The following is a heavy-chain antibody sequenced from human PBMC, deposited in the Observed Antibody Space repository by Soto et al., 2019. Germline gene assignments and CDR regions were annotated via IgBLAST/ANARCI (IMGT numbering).Heavy chain of an antibody. Sequence: QVQLVQSGAEVKEPGASVRVSCKAFGYTFTAYNIHWLRQAPGQGLEWMGWINAGNGNTRSSRKFKGRVIITRDTSATTASLEVDSLRSEDTAILDCARVAPSGGSVPRFDPWGQGTLLTVSS. V-gene: IGHV1-3*01. CDR3: ARVAPSGGSVPRFDP. CDR2: INAGNGNT. D-gene: IGHD3-10*01. J-gene: IGHJ5*02. CDR1: GYTFTAYN.